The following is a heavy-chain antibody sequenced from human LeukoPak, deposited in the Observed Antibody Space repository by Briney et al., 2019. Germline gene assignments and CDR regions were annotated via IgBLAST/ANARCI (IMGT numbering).Heavy chain of an antibody. D-gene: IGHD6-19*01. Sequence: GGSLRLSCTVSGFTLSSYEMSWIRRAPGKGLEWVSSIDYDGGSGHYADSVKGRFTISRDNSNNTLFLPLNSLRGEDTAVYYCTRNSGWYGLSWGQGTLVTVSS. CDR3: TRNSGWYGLS. CDR1: GFTLSSYE. J-gene: IGHJ1*01. V-gene: IGHV3-23*01. CDR2: IDYDGGSG.